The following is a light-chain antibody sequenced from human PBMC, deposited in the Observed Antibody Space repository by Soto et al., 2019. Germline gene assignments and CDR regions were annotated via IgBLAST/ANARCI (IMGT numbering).Light chain of an antibody. Sequence: QSVLTQPPSASGTPGQRVTISCSGSSPNIGSNPVSWYQQLPGTAPRLLIYGNSNRPSGVPDRFSGSKSGTSASLAITGLQAEDEADYYCQSYDSSLRGVFGGGTKLTVL. V-gene: IGLV1-40*01. CDR1: SPNIGSNP. J-gene: IGLJ3*02. CDR3: QSYDSSLRGV. CDR2: GNS.